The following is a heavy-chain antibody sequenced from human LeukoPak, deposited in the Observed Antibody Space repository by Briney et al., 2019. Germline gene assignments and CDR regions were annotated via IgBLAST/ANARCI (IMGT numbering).Heavy chain of an antibody. CDR2: IYYSGST. CDR1: GGSISSSSYY. Sequence: PSETLSLTCTVSGGSISSSSYYWGWIRQPPGKGLEWIGSIYYSGSTYYNPSLKSRVTISVDTSKNQFSLKLSSVTAADTAVYYCARVGSEIWGQGTLVTVSS. J-gene: IGHJ1*01. CDR3: ARVGSEI. V-gene: IGHV4-39*01.